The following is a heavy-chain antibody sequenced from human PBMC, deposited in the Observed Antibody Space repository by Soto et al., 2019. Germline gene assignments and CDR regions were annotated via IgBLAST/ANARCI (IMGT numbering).Heavy chain of an antibody. V-gene: IGHV1-69*01. J-gene: IGHJ6*02. Sequence: QVQLVQSGAEVKKTGSSVKVSCKASGGTFSIYGFSWVRQAPGQGPEWIGGIIPILTTPNSAQKFHGRVTFVADESTTTVYMELSSLKSEDTAVYYCATSVGIAPTGEDGMDVWGQGTSGTVSS. CDR3: ATSVGIAPTGEDGMDV. CDR2: IIPILTTP. CDR1: GGTFSIYG. D-gene: IGHD2-8*02.